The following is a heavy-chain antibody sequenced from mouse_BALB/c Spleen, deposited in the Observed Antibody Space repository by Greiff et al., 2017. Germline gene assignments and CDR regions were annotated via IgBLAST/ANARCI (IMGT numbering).Heavy chain of an antibody. Sequence: QVQLQQSGAELMKPGASVKISCKATGYTFSSYWIEWVKQRPGHGLEWIGEILPGSGSTNYNEKFKGKATFTADTSSNTAYMQLSSLTSEDSAVYYFARKGGYGGYAMDYWGQGTSVTVSS. D-gene: IGHD2-14*01. CDR3: ARKGGYGGYAMDY. V-gene: IGHV1-9*01. CDR2: ILPGSGST. CDR1: GYTFSSYW. J-gene: IGHJ4*01.